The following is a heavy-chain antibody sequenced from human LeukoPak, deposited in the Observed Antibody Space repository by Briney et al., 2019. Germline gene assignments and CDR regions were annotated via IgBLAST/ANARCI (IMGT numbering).Heavy chain of an antibody. J-gene: IGHJ3*02. CDR1: GFTLSSYS. Sequence: GGSLRLFCAASGFTLSSYSMIWVRQAPGKGLEWVSSISSSSSYIYYADSVKGRFTISRDNAKNSLYLQMNSLRAEDTAVYYCAREGAYCGGDCYDAFDIWGQGTMVTVSS. CDR2: ISSSSSYI. D-gene: IGHD2-21*02. CDR3: AREGAYCGGDCYDAFDI. V-gene: IGHV3-21*01.